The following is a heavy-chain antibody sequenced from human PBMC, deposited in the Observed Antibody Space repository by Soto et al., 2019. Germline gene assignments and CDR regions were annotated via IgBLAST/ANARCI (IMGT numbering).Heavy chain of an antibody. D-gene: IGHD2-15*01. CDR2: ISADNGST. CDR3: AISWVVVVAGWDPYYDY. V-gene: IGHV1-18*01. Sequence: ASVMVSCKASGYTFISYGISWVRRAPGQGLEWMVWISADNGSTNYAQKFQGRVTMTTDTSISTAYMDLRSLRSDDTAVYYCAISWVVVVAGWDPYYDYWGQGTLVTFSS. J-gene: IGHJ4*02. CDR1: GYTFISYG.